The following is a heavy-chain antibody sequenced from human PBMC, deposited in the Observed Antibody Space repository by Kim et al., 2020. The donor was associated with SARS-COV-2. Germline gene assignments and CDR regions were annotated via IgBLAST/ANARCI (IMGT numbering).Heavy chain of an antibody. D-gene: IGHD3-9*01. Sequence: DSVKGRFTLSRDNAKNSLYLQMNRLRAEDTALYYCAKDNRPTRYFYGMDVWGQGTTVTVSS. V-gene: IGHV3-9*01. CDR3: AKDNRPTRYFYGMDV. J-gene: IGHJ6*02.